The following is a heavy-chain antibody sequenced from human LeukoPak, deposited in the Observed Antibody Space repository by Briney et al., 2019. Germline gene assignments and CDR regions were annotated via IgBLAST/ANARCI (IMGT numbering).Heavy chain of an antibody. J-gene: IGHJ4*02. CDR1: GFTFSSYG. Sequence: GRSLRLSCAASGFTFSSYGMHWVRQAPGKGLEWVAVISYDGSNKYYADSVKGRFTISRDNSKNTLYLQMNSLRAEDTAVYYCARRAGYDRTGYYWGQGTLVTVSS. D-gene: IGHD3-9*01. V-gene: IGHV3-30*03. CDR2: ISYDGSNK. CDR3: ARRAGYDRTGYY.